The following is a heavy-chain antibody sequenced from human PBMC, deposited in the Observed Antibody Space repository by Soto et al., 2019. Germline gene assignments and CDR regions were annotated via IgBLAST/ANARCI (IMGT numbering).Heavy chain of an antibody. J-gene: IGHJ4*02. CDR1: GFTFSNFG. CDR3: ARESVAVAGTDFDN. D-gene: IGHD6-19*01. V-gene: IGHV3-33*01. CDR2: IWYDVSNK. Sequence: LRLSCAASGFTFSNFGMHWVRQAPGKGLEWVAVIWYDVSNKYYADSVKGRFTISRDNSKNTLYLQMNSLRAEDTAVYYCARESVAVAGTDFDNWGQGTLVTVSS.